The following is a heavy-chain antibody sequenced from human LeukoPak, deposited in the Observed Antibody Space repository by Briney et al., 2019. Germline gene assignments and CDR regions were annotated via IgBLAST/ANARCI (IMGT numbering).Heavy chain of an antibody. CDR3: AKSTRRQLVGVLDY. D-gene: IGHD6-13*01. J-gene: IGHJ4*02. CDR1: GFTFVDYA. CDR2: ISWNSGSI. Sequence: PGRSLRLYCAASGFTFVDYAMHSVRQAPGKGLEWVSGISWNSGSIGYADSVKGRFTISRDNAKNSLYLQMNSLRAEDMALYYFAKSTRRQLVGVLDYWAQGTLVTVSS. V-gene: IGHV3-9*03.